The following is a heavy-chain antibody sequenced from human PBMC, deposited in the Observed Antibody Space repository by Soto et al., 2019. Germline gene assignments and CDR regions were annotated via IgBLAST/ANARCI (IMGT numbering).Heavy chain of an antibody. V-gene: IGHV1-18*01. CDR1: GYTFTSYG. J-gene: IGHJ4*02. CDR3: ARDSPFYYDSSALGY. CDR2: ISAYNGNT. D-gene: IGHD3-22*01. Sequence: ASVKVSCKASGYTFTSYGIGWVRQAPGQGLEWMGWISAYNGNTNYAQKLQGRVTMTTDTSTSTAYMELRSLRSDDTAVYYCARDSPFYYDSSALGYWGQGTLVTVSS.